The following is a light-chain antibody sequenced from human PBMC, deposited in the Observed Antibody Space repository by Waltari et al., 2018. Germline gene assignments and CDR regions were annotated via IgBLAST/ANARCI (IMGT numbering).Light chain of an antibody. CDR1: QTIFYSGNNRQC. Sequence: IVMTQSPDSLAVSLGERATINCKSSQTIFYSGNNRQCLAWYQQKPGQPPRLLIYWASSRESGVPDRFSGSGSGTDFTLTISSLQAEDVAVYYCQQYSSPSSITFGQGTRLEIK. J-gene: IGKJ5*01. CDR3: QQYSSPSSIT. V-gene: IGKV4-1*01. CDR2: WAS.